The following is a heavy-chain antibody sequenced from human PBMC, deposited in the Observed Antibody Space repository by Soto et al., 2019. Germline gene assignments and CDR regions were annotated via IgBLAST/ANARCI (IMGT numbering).Heavy chain of an antibody. D-gene: IGHD3-10*01. V-gene: IGHV1-46*03. CDR1: GYTFTSYY. J-gene: IGHJ5*02. Sequence: GASVKVSCKASGYTFTSYYMHWVRQAPGQGLEWMGIINPSGGSTSYAQKFQGRVTMTRDTSTSTVYMELSSLRSEDTAVYYCARASITMVRGVIISQMYNWFDPWGQGTLVTVSS. CDR2: INPSGGST. CDR3: ARASITMVRGVIISQMYNWFDP.